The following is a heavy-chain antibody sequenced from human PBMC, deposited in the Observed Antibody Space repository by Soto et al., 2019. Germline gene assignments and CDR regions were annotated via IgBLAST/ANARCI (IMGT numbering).Heavy chain of an antibody. D-gene: IGHD2-21*02. J-gene: IGHJ5*02. CDR2: IRSGGDST. Sequence: EVQLLESGGGLVKPGGSLRLSCAASGFSFSSYCMSWVRQAPGKGLEWVSGIRSGGDSTYYADSVKGRFTITIDKANNTSNLQMNCMRAEYTAINYYYRGQNDYYSSAVWFEPWGQGTLFSVSS. V-gene: IGHV3-23*01. CDR3: YRGQNDYYSSAVWFEP. CDR1: GFSFSSYC.